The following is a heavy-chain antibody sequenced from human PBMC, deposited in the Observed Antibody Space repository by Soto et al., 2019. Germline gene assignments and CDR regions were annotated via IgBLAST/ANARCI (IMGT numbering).Heavy chain of an antibody. V-gene: IGHV4-31*03. CDR2: IYYSGST. CDR3: ARATSFSGHHGY. Sequence: QLQLQESGPGLVKPSQTLSLACTVSGGSFSIGGYSWSWIRQLPGKGLEWIGYIYYSGSTYYKRSLRSRFTISLDTSTNQFSLKLSSGTAADTAVYYCARATSFSGHHGYWGQGTLVTVSA. CDR1: GGSFSIGGYS. D-gene: IGHD2-8*02. J-gene: IGHJ4*02.